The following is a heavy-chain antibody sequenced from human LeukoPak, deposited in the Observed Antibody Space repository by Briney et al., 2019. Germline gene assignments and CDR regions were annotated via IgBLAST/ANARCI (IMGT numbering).Heavy chain of an antibody. CDR3: ARRYDFWSGYYRAYYYYGMDV. J-gene: IGHJ6*02. CDR1: GGSFSGYY. D-gene: IGHD3-3*01. CDR2: INHSGST. V-gene: IGHV4-34*01. Sequence: SETLSLTCAVYGGSFSGYYWSWIRQPPGKGLEWIGEINHSGSTNYNPSLKSRVTMSVDTSENQFSLKLSSVTAADTAVYYCARRYDFWSGYYRAYYYYGMDVWGQGTTVTVSS.